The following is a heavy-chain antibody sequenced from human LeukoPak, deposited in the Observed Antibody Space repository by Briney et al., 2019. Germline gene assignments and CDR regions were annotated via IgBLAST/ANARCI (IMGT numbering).Heavy chain of an antibody. V-gene: IGHV4-59*01. CDR3: ARTRAIAVAPLGY. D-gene: IGHD6-19*01. J-gene: IGHJ4*02. Sequence: SETLSLTCTVSGGSISSYYWSWIRQPPGKGLEWIGYIYYSGSTNYNPSLKSRVTISVDTSKNQFSLKLSSVTAADTAVYYCARTRAIAVAPLGYWGQGTLVTVSS. CDR1: GGSISSYY. CDR2: IYYSGST.